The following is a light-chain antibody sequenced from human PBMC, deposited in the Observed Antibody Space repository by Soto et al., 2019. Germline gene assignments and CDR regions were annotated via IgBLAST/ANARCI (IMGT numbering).Light chain of an antibody. CDR3: QQSYSTPPLT. CDR1: QSISSD. CDR2: AAS. Sequence: DIQMTQSPSSLSASVGDRVTITCRASQSISSDLNWYQQKPGKAPKFLIYAASSLQSGVPSRFSGSGSVTDFTLTISSLQPEDFATYYCQQSYSTPPLTFGGGTKVEIK. J-gene: IGKJ4*01. V-gene: IGKV1-39*01.